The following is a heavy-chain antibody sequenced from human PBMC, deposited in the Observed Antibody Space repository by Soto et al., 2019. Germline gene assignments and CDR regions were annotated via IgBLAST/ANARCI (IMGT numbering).Heavy chain of an antibody. V-gene: IGHV5-51*01. D-gene: IGHD2-15*01. J-gene: IGHJ6*02. CDR2: IYPGDSDI. Sequence: PGEALKSSGKGSGDSFTSYWSGWVRQMXGKGLEWMGIIYPGDSDIRYSPSFQGQVTISADKSISTAYLQWSSLKASDTAMYYCARHTAATTPSYYYYGIDVWGQGTTVTVSS. CDR3: ARHTAATTPSYYYYGIDV. CDR1: GDSFTSYW.